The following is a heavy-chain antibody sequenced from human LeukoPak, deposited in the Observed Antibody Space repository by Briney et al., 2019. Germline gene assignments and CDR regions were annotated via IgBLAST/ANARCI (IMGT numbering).Heavy chain of an antibody. CDR2: ISAYNGNT. Sequence: AASVKVSCKASGYTFTGYYMLWVRQAPGQGLEWMGWISAYNGNTNYAQKFQGRVTMTTDTSTNTAYMELRSLTSDDTAVYFCTRGDRLVVRGLIGPCDYWGQGTLVTVSS. V-gene: IGHV1-18*04. CDR3: TRGDRLVVRGLIGPCDY. J-gene: IGHJ4*02. CDR1: GYTFTGYY. D-gene: IGHD3-10*01.